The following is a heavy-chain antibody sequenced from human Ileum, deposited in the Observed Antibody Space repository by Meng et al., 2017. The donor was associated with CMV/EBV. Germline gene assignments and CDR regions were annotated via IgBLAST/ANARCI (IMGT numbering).Heavy chain of an antibody. CDR2: VKSASAGGAA. J-gene: IGHJ4*02. Sequence: SCVAAEFTLNGAWMKWGRQAPGKGLEWVGRVKSASAGGAADAAAPVKGRFTVSRDDSRKTVHLQMDNLKIEDTAVYYCTTGWDQYFDFWGQGALVTVSS. D-gene: IGHD1-26*01. CDR1: EFTLNGAW. CDR3: TTGWDQYFDF. V-gene: IGHV3-15*07.